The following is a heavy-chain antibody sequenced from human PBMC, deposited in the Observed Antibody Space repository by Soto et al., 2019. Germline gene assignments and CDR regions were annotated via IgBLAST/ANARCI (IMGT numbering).Heavy chain of an antibody. Sequence: QVQLVQSGAEVKKPGSSVKVSCKASGGTFSSYAISWVRQAPGQGLEWMGGIIPIFGTANYAQKFQGRVTITADESRSTAYMELSSLRSEDTAVYYCARGGGGYQLLSNWFDPWGQGTLVTVSS. CDR2: IIPIFGTA. CDR1: GGTFSSYA. D-gene: IGHD2-2*01. J-gene: IGHJ5*02. V-gene: IGHV1-69*01. CDR3: ARGGGGYQLLSNWFDP.